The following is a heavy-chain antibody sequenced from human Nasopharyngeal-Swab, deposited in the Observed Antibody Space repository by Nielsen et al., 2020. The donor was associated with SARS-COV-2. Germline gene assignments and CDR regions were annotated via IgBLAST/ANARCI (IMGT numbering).Heavy chain of an antibody. CDR2: IYTSGDT. CDR3: ARSAYDFWSGSHTHSGLDV. D-gene: IGHD3-3*01. CDR1: GGSITNGNDQ. Sequence: SETLSLTCTVSGGSITNGNDQWSWIRQPAGKGLEWLGHIYTSGDTKYNASLESRVTISVDTSKNQFSLKLNSVTAADTAMYYCARSAYDFWSGSHTHSGLDVWGQGTTVTVSS. J-gene: IGHJ6*02. V-gene: IGHV4-61*09.